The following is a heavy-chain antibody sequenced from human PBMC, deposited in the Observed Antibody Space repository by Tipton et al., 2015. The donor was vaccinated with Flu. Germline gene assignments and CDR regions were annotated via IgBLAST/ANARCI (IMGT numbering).Heavy chain of an antibody. CDR1: GYTLTTYN. CDR3: ARDRGSGSYTFDI. J-gene: IGHJ3*02. Sequence: QSGLEVKKPGASVKVSCKASGYTLTTYNMHWVRQAPGQGLEWMGIIYPSGGGTRYAQNLQGRVTMTRDRPTSTVYMELSSLRSEDTAVYYCARDRGSGSYTFDIWGQGTMVTVSS. V-gene: IGHV1-46*04. D-gene: IGHD3-10*01. CDR2: IYPSGGGT.